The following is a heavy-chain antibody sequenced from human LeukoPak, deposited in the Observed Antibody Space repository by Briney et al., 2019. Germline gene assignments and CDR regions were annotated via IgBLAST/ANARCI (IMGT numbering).Heavy chain of an antibody. CDR3: ARYTVVKFPQFDY. Sequence: ASVKVSCKASGYTFTGYYMHWVRQAPGQGLEWMGWINPNSGGTNYAQEFQGRVTMARDTSISTAYMELSRLRSDDTAVYYCARYTVVKFPQFDYWGQGTLVTVSS. CDR2: INPNSGGT. D-gene: IGHD4-23*01. V-gene: IGHV1-2*02. J-gene: IGHJ4*02. CDR1: GYTFTGYY.